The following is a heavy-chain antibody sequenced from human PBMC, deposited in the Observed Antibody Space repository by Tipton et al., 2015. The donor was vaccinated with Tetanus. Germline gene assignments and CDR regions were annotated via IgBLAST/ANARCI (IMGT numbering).Heavy chain of an antibody. CDR3: AREGYDSSGYYWGPDY. J-gene: IGHJ4*02. V-gene: IGHV3-48*02. CDR1: GFTFSSYS. D-gene: IGHD3-22*01. CDR2: ISSSSSTI. Sequence: AASGFTFSSYSMNWVRQAPGKGLEWVSYISSSSSTIYYADSVKGRFTISRDNAKNSLYLQMNSLRDEDTAVYYCAREGYDSSGYYWGPDYWGQGTLVTVSS.